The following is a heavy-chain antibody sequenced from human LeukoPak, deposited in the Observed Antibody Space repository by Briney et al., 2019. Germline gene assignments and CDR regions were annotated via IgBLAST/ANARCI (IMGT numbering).Heavy chain of an antibody. V-gene: IGHV1-69*01. CDR2: IIPIFGTA. D-gene: IGHD3-3*01. J-gene: IGHJ3*02. Sequence: SVKVSCKASGGTFSSYAISWVRQAPGQGLEWMGGIIPIFGTANYAQKFQGRVTITADESTSTAYMELSSLRSEDTAVYYCARGFSTIFGVVNAFDIWGQGTMVTVSS. CDR3: ARGFSTIFGVVNAFDI. CDR1: GGTFSSYA.